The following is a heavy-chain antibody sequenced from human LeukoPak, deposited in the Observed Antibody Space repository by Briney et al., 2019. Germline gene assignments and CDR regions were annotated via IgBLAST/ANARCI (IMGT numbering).Heavy chain of an antibody. V-gene: IGHV4-34*01. J-gene: IGHJ5*02. CDR3: AREKLRYLGSNWFDP. CDR1: GGSFSGYY. D-gene: IGHD3-9*01. CDR2: INHSGST. Sequence: SETLSLTCAVYGGSFSGYYWSWIRQPPGKGLEWIGEINHSGSTNYNPSLKSRVTISVDTSKNQFSLKLSSVTAADTAVYYCAREKLRYLGSNWFDPWGQGTLVTVSS.